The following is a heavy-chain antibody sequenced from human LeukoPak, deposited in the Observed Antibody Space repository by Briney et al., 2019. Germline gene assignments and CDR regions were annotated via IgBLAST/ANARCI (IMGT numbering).Heavy chain of an antibody. D-gene: IGHD3-22*01. CDR1: GGSFSGYY. CDR3: ASTKDHDYYDSSGYYYFGY. Sequence: SETLSLTCAVYGGSFSGYYWSWIRQPPGKGLEWIGEINHSGSTNYNPSLKSRVTISVDTSKNQFSLKLSSVTAADTAVYYCASTKDHDYYDSSGYYYFGYWGQGTLVTVSS. V-gene: IGHV4-34*01. J-gene: IGHJ4*02. CDR2: INHSGST.